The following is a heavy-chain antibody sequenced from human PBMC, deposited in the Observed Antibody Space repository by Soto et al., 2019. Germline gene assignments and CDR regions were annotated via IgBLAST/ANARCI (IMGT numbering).Heavy chain of an antibody. CDR2: LYYSTIT. CDR1: GVSVSSDSYY. CDR3: GSVEEGGNSFVAVDS. D-gene: IGHD3-3*01. Sequence: QVQMQESGPGLVKPSETLSLTCNVSGVSVSSDSYYWTWIRQPPGKVLEWIGYLYYSTITNYNPSLKGRLTIAIDTPKNPFPLRLTSVTAADTALYYCGSVEEGGNSFVAVDSCGQGTLVTVSS. J-gene: IGHJ4*02. V-gene: IGHV4-61*01.